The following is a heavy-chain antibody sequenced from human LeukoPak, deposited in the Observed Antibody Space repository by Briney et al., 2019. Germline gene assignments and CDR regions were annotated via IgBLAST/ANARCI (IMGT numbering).Heavy chain of an antibody. CDR1: GFTFSNFA. D-gene: IGHD3-22*01. V-gene: IGHV3-23*01. CDR3: AKRGGFDSSGYYQPPEDY. J-gene: IGHJ4*02. CDR2: ISGSGLST. Sequence: PGGSLRLSCVASGFTFSNFAISWVRQAPGKGLEWVSAISGSGLSTYYADSVKGRFTISRDNSKNTVYLQMNGLSAEDAAVCYCAKRGGFDSSGYYQPPEDYWGQGTLVTVSS.